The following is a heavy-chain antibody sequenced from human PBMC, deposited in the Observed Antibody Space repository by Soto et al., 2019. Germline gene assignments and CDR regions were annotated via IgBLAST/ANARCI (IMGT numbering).Heavy chain of an antibody. D-gene: IGHD3-3*01. J-gene: IGHJ4*02. CDR3: ARGGRFAVADTEY. Sequence: QVQLVQSGVEVKKPGASVRVSCKASGYTFTNYGITWVRQAPGQGLEWLGWISGYNGNTNYAQKFQGRVTMTTDTSTSTAYMDLTGLRYDDTAVYYCARGGRFAVADTEYWGQGTLLTVSS. CDR1: GYTFTNYG. V-gene: IGHV1-18*01. CDR2: ISGYNGNT.